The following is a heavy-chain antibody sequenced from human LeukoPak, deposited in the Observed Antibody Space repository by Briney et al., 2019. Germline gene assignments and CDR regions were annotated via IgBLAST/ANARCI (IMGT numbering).Heavy chain of an antibody. Sequence: PSGTLSLTCAVSGGSISSSNWWSWVRQPPGKGLEWIGYIYHSGSTYYNPSLKSRVTISVDRSKNQFSLKLSSVTAADTAVYYCASYSGSRGFDYWGQGTLVTVSS. D-gene: IGHD1-26*01. J-gene: IGHJ4*02. V-gene: IGHV4-4*02. CDR3: ASYSGSRGFDY. CDR1: GGSISSSNW. CDR2: IYHSGST.